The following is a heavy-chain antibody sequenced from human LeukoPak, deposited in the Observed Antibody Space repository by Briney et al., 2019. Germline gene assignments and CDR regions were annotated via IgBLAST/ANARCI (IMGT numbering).Heavy chain of an antibody. D-gene: IGHD3-10*01. CDR2: INPNSGGT. J-gene: IGHJ6*02. V-gene: IGHV1-2*02. CDR1: GYTFTGYY. CDR3: ARRPERAMVRGVIITFYGMDV. Sequence: GASVKVSCKASGYTFTGYYMHWVRQAPGQGLEWMGWINPNSGGTNYAQKFQGRVTMTRDTSISTAYMELSRLRSDDTAVYYCARRPERAMVRGVIITFYGMDVWAKGPRSPSP.